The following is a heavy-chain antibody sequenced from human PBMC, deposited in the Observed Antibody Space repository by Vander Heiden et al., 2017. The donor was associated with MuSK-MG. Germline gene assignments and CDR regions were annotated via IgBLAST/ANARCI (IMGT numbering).Heavy chain of an antibody. CDR3: VRARVDY. CDR1: GVTFTTYL. V-gene: IGHV3-7*03. J-gene: IGHJ4*02. CDR2: IKEDGSAK. Sequence: EVQLVESGGGWVQPVGSLRLSCAASGVTFTTYLMTWVPQVPGKGMGWVATIKEDGSAKDYADSVKGRFTISRDNARNSLCLQMNSLSVDDTAVYFCVRARVDYWGQGSLVTVSS.